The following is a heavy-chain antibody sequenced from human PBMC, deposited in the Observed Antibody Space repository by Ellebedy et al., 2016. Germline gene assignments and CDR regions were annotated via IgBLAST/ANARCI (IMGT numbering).Heavy chain of an antibody. D-gene: IGHD6-19*01. Sequence: GGSLRPSCAASGFTFSGSAMSWVRQAPGKGLEWVSTISSAGSPNYADSVRGRFTISRDSSKDTLYLEMDSLRADDTAIYYCAKCRHSTGCLLDSWGQGTLVTVSS. J-gene: IGHJ4*02. CDR3: AKCRHSTGCLLDS. CDR2: ISSAGSP. CDR1: GFTFSGSA. V-gene: IGHV3-23*01.